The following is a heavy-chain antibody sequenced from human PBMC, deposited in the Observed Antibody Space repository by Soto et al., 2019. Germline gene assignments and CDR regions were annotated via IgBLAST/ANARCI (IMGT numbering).Heavy chain of an antibody. D-gene: IGHD6-25*01. Sequence: PGGSLRLSCAASGFTFSNSWVQWVRQAPGKGLVWVSRISPDGSATNYADSVRGRFTISRDNAKNTLYLQMNSLRAEDTAIYYCAKHLAATAYDYWGQGALVTVSS. CDR2: ISPDGSAT. J-gene: IGHJ4*02. V-gene: IGHV3-74*01. CDR1: GFTFSNSW. CDR3: AKHLAATAYDY.